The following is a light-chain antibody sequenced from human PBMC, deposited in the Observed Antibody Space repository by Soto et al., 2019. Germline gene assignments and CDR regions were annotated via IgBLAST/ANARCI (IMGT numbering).Light chain of an antibody. V-gene: IGLV3-25*03. CDR1: ALPKQY. J-gene: IGLJ2*01. CDR2: KDS. Sequence: SCELTQAPSESVSPGQTARITCSGDALPKQYAYWYQQKPGQAPVLVIYKDSERPSGIPERFSGSSSGTTVTLTISGVQAEDEADYYCQSADSSGTYVVFGGGTKLTVL. CDR3: QSADSSGTYVV.